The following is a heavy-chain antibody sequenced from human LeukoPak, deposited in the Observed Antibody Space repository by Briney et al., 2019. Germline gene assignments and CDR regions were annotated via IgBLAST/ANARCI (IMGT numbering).Heavy chain of an antibody. CDR2: ISPSGGTT. V-gene: IGHV3-23*01. J-gene: IGHJ4*02. Sequence: GGSLRLSYAASGFTFSTYSMHWVRQAPGKGLEWVSSISPSGGTTYYADSVKGRFTISRANSKNTLYLQMNSLRAEDTAVYYCAKGSFGESEFDYWGQGTLVTVSS. CDR1: GFTFSTYS. D-gene: IGHD3-10*01. CDR3: AKGSFGESEFDY.